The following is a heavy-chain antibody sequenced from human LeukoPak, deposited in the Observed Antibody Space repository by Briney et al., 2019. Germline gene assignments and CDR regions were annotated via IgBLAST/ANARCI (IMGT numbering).Heavy chain of an antibody. CDR2: IYYSGST. J-gene: IGHJ4*02. V-gene: IGHV4-59*11. CDR3: AREGSRGDFPYFDY. Sequence: PSGTLSLTRTVSGGSISSHYWSWIRQPPGKGLEWIGYIYYSGSTNYNPSLKSRVTISVDTSKNQFSLKLSSVTAADTAVYYCAREGSRGDFPYFDYWGQGTLVTVSS. CDR1: GGSISSHY. D-gene: IGHD2-21*02.